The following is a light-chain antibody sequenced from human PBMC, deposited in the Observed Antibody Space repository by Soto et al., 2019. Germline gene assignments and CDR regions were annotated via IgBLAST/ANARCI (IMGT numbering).Light chain of an antibody. Sequence: VMTQSRATLSVSPGEGVTHYRKAGQGIGDTLAWYQHKPGQTPRLLIYDTSTRATGVPARFSGSGSGTEFTLTICSLQSEDFAVYYCQQYNNWPWTFGQGTKVDIK. V-gene: IGKV3-15*01. CDR2: DTS. J-gene: IGKJ1*01. CDR1: QGIGDT. CDR3: QQYNNWPWT.